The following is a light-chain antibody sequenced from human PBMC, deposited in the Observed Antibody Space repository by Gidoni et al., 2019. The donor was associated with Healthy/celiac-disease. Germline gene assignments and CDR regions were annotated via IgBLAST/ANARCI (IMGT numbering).Light chain of an antibody. V-gene: IGKV1D-12*01. CDR1: QGISSC. Sequence: DNQMRQTTASVSAPAGDRVTLTCRASQGISSCLAWYQQKPGKAPKLLIYAASSLQSGVPSRFSGSGSGTDFTLTISSLQPEDFAIYYCQQANSFPITFGQGTRLEIK. CDR3: QQANSFPIT. CDR2: AAS. J-gene: IGKJ5*01.